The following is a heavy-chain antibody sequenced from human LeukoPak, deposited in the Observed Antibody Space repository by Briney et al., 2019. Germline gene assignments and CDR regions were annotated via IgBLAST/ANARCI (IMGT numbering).Heavy chain of an antibody. CDR3: ARDEATMTSFDY. CDR2: ISRSGTTI. Sequence: GGSLILPCTASGFTFSTSSMDWVRRAPGKGLEWVSYISRSGTTIYYADSVKGRFTISRDNAKNSLYLQMNSLRAEDTAVYYCARDEATMTSFDYWGQGTLVTVSS. CDR1: GFTFSTSS. V-gene: IGHV3-48*03. D-gene: IGHD5-12*01. J-gene: IGHJ4*02.